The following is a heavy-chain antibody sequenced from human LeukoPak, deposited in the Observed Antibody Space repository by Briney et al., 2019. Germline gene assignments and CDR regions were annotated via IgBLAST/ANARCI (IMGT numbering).Heavy chain of an antibody. J-gene: IGHJ4*02. CDR3: ARGATSLSYFDS. CDR2: IYYSGST. D-gene: IGHD2/OR15-2a*01. Sequence: SETLFLTCTGSSGSISAYYWSWIRQPPGKGLEWIGYIYYSGSTNYNPSLKSRVTISVATSKNQFSLKLSSVTAADTAVYYCARGATSLSYFDSRGQGTLVTVSS. CDR1: SGSISAYY. V-gene: IGHV4-59*01.